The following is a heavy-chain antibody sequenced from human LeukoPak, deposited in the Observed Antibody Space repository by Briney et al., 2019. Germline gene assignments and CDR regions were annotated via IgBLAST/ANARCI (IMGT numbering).Heavy chain of an antibody. J-gene: IGHJ4*02. V-gene: IGHV4-61*05. CDR3: ARYYDRSGYWSTPHFDY. CDR2: LQYSGST. CDR1: GCSIRSSNYY. Sequence: PSDTLSLTCTVSGCSIRSSNYYWVWIRPPPGKGLQYIGYLQYSGSTNYHPSLKSRVTISVDTSKNQFSLKLSSVTAADTAVYYCARYYDRSGYWSTPHFDYWGQGTLVTVSS. D-gene: IGHD3-22*01.